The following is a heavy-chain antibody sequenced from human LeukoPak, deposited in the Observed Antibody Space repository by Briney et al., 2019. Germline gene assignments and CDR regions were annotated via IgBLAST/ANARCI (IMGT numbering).Heavy chain of an antibody. D-gene: IGHD5-18*01. J-gene: IGHJ6*02. CDR3: ARDGYGRSRYYYGMDV. Sequence: ASVKVSCKASGYSFTNNYIHWVRQAPGQGLEWMGMIYPRDGSTSYAQKFQGRVTITRDTSASTAYMELSSLRSEDTAVYYCARDGYGRSRYYYGMDVWGQGTTVTVSS. V-gene: IGHV1-46*01. CDR2: IYPRDGST. CDR1: GYSFTNNY.